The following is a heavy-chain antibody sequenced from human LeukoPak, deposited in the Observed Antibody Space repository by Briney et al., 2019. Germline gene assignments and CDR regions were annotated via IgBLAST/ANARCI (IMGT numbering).Heavy chain of an antibody. CDR3: ARDLAGRPAAIFVY. J-gene: IGHJ4*02. Sequence: GGSLRLSCAASGFTFSSYAMRWVRQAPGKGLEWVAVISYDGSNKYYADSVKGRFTISRDNSKNTLYLQMNSLRAEDTAVYYCARDLAGRPAAIFVYWGQGTLITVSS. CDR2: ISYDGSNK. CDR1: GFTFSSYA. V-gene: IGHV3-30-3*01. D-gene: IGHD2-2*01.